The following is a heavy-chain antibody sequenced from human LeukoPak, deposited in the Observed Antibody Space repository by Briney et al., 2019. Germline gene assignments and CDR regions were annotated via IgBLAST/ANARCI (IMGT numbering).Heavy chain of an antibody. CDR1: GGSISSGDYY. CDR3: ARYDSSGYYYFDY. V-gene: IGHV4-30-4*02. D-gene: IGHD3-22*01. Sequence: SETLSLTCTVSGGSISSGDYYWSWIRQPPGKGLEWIGYIYYSGSTYYNPSLKSRVTISVDTSKNQFSLKLSSVTAADTAVYYCARYDSSGYYYFDYWGQGTLVTVSS. CDR2: IYYSGST. J-gene: IGHJ4*02.